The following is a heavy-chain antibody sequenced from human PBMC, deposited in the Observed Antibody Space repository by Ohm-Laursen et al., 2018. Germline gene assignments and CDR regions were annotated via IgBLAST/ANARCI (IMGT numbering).Heavy chain of an antibody. Sequence: SLRLSCAASGFTFSNYEMNWVRQAPGKGLEWVSYISSGGSTIYYADSVKGRFTISRDNAKNSLYLQMNSLRAEDTAVYYCARHGSGDYEISAFDIWGQGTMVTVSS. CDR2: ISSGGSTI. J-gene: IGHJ3*02. V-gene: IGHV3-48*03. CDR3: ARHGSGDYEISAFDI. D-gene: IGHD4-17*01. CDR1: GFTFSNYE.